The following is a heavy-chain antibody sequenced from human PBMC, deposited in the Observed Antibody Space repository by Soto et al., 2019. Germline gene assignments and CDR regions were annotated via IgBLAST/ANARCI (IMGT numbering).Heavy chain of an antibody. CDR1: GFTFSSYA. D-gene: IGHD3-22*01. J-gene: IGHJ5*02. CDR2: ISGSGGST. Sequence: GGSLRLSCAASGFTFSSYAMSWVRQAPGKGLEWVSAISGSGGSTYYADSVKGRFTISRDNSKNTLYLQMNSLRAEDTAVYYCAKDYTLYHYYDSSGNWFDPWGQGTLVTVSS. CDR3: AKDYTLYHYYDSSGNWFDP. V-gene: IGHV3-23*01.